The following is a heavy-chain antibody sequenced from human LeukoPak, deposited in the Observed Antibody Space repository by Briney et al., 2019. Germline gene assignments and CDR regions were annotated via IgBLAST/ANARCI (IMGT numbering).Heavy chain of an antibody. Sequence: GGSLRLSCAASGFTFSSYAMSWVRQAPGKGLEWVAVVSYDGSNKYYADSVKGRFTISRDNSKNTLYLQMNSLRPEDTAVFYCARGPGKYSTTWYAGIWGQGTLVTVSS. J-gene: IGHJ4*02. D-gene: IGHD6-13*01. CDR2: VSYDGSNK. V-gene: IGHV3-30*04. CDR1: GFTFSSYA. CDR3: ARGPGKYSTTWYAGI.